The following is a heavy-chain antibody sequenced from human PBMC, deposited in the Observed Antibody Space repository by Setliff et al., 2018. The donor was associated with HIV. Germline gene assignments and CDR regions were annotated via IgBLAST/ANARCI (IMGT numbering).Heavy chain of an antibody. J-gene: IGHJ4*02. CDR1: GDPINSHY. D-gene: IGHD4-17*01. CDR2: IYYSGST. Sequence: ETLSLTCTVSGDPINSHYWGWIRQPPGKGLEWIGSIYYSGSTYYNPSLKSRVTISVDTSKNQLSLKLSSVTAADTAVYYCAREIYGGNSRPFDYWGQGTLVTVSS. V-gene: IGHV4-39*07. CDR3: AREIYGGNSRPFDY.